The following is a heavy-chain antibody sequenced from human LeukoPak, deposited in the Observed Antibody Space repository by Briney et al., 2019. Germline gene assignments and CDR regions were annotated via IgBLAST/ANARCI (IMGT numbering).Heavy chain of an antibody. CDR1: GDTFTVYN. Sequence: GASLRVSSKPSGDTFTVYNMHWVRQTPRQGLWWMGLINPSGGSTSYAQKFQCRVTMTRDTSTSTVYMELSSLRSEDTAVYYCARNGQLVPETYYYYMDVWGKGTTVTISS. CDR3: ARNGQLVPETYYYYMDV. D-gene: IGHD6-13*01. V-gene: IGHV1-46*01. CDR2: INPSGGST. J-gene: IGHJ6*03.